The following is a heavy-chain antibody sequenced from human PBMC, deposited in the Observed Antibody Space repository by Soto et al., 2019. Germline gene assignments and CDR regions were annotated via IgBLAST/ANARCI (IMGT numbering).Heavy chain of an antibody. V-gene: IGHV3-23*01. Sequence: EVPLLESGGGLVQPGGSLRLSWAASGFTFSSYAMSWVRQAPGQGLEWVSAISGNGGSTYYADSVKGRFTISGDNSKNGLYLQMNSLRAEDTAVYYCAKDVILWFGELGGWFDPWGQGTLVTVSS. CDR3: AKDVILWFGELGGWFDP. J-gene: IGHJ5*02. CDR1: GFTFSSYA. D-gene: IGHD3-10*01. CDR2: ISGNGGST.